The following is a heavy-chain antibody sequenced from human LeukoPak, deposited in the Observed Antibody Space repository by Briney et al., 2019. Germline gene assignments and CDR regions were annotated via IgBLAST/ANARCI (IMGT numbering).Heavy chain of an antibody. J-gene: IGHJ5*02. CDR2: INPNSGGT. Sequence: ASVKVSCKASGYTFTGYYMHWVRQAPGQGPEWMGWINPNSGGTNYEQKFQGRVIMTRDTSISTAYMELSRLRFDDTAVYYCARHMTTANNWFDHWGQGTLVTVSS. V-gene: IGHV1-2*02. CDR3: ARHMTTANNWFDH. CDR1: GYTFTGYY. D-gene: IGHD4-17*01.